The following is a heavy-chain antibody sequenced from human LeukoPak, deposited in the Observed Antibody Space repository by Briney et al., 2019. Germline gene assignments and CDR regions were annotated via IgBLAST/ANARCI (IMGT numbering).Heavy chain of an antibody. CDR1: GYTFTGYY. CDR2: INPNSGGT. Sequence: ASVKVSCKASGYTFTGYYMHWVRQAPGQGLERMGWINPNSGGTNYAQKFQGRVTMTRDTSISTAYMELSRLRSDDTAVYYCARDLSGYYPYWYFDYWGQGTLVTVSS. V-gene: IGHV1-2*02. CDR3: ARDLSGYYPYWYFDY. D-gene: IGHD3-22*01. J-gene: IGHJ4*02.